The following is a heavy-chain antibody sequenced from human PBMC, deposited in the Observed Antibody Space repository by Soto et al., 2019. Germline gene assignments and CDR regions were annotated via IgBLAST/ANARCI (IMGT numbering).Heavy chain of an antibody. Sequence: GGSLRLSCAASGFTFSSYSMNWVRQAPGKGLEWVAVIAYDGRNKYYADSVKGRFTISRDNSKNTLYLQMNSLRIEDTAVYYCARELERVFDYWGQGTLVTVSS. CDR2: IAYDGRNK. CDR1: GFTFSSYS. J-gene: IGHJ4*02. CDR3: ARELERVFDY. D-gene: IGHD1-1*01. V-gene: IGHV3-30*03.